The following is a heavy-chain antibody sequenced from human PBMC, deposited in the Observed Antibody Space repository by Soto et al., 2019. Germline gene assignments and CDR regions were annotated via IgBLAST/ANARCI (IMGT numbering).Heavy chain of an antibody. CDR3: ASEIPADYYDSSGYSHDY. CDR1: GYTFTSYY. D-gene: IGHD3-22*01. CDR2: INPSGGST. V-gene: IGHV1-46*01. J-gene: IGHJ4*02. Sequence: ASVQVSCKASGYTFTSYYMHWVRQAPGQGLEWMGIINPSGGSTSYAQKFQGRVTMTRDTSTSTVYMELSSLRSEDTAVYYCASEIPADYYDSSGYSHDYWGQGTLVTVSS.